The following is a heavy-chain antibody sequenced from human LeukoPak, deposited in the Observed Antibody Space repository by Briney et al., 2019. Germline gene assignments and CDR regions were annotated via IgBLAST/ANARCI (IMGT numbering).Heavy chain of an antibody. V-gene: IGHV3-23*01. CDR1: GFTFSTYA. Sequence: GGSLRLSCAASGFTFSTYARSWGRQAPGGGLEGVSAISGSGGSTYYADSVKGRVTISRDNSKNTLYLQMNSLRAEDTAVYYCAKDRGYSYGYDAFDIWGQGTMVTVSS. CDR2: ISGSGGST. D-gene: IGHD5-18*01. CDR3: AKDRGYSYGYDAFDI. J-gene: IGHJ3*02.